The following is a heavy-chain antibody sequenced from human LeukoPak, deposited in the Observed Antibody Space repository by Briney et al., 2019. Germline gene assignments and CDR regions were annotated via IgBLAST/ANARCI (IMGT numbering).Heavy chain of an antibody. J-gene: IGHJ4*02. D-gene: IGHD5-24*01. V-gene: IGHV3-30*04. CDR1: GFTFSSYA. CDR2: ISYDGSNK. CDR3: VRGDKRDY. Sequence: GGSLRLSCAASGFTFSSYAMHWVRQAPGKGLEWVAVISYDGSNKYYADSVKGRFTISRDNSESSVYLQVNSLRVEDTAVYYCVRGDKRDYWGQGTLVTVSS.